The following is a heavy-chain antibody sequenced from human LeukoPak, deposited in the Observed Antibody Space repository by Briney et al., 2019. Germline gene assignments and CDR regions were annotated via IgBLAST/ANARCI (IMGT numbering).Heavy chain of an antibody. CDR1: GFTFNTYT. CDR2: ISSDTTYI. D-gene: IGHD4-17*01. J-gene: IGHJ3*02. Sequence: GGSLRLSCAASGFTFNTYTMNWVRQAPGKGLEWVSSISSDTTYIFYADSVKGRFTISRDNAKNSLYLQMNSLRAEDTAVYYCATYGDSYAFDIWGQGTMVTVSS. V-gene: IGHV3-21*01. CDR3: ATYGDSYAFDI.